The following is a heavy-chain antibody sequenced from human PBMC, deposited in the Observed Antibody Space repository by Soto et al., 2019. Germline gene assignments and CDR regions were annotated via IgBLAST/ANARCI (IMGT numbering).Heavy chain of an antibody. Sequence: PSETLSLTCTVSGGSISSGDYYWSWIRQPPGKGLEWIGYIYYSGSTYYNPSLKSRVTISVDTSKNQFSLKLSSVTAADTAVYYCARGGIAAAGLSPDYYYYGMDVWGQGTTVTVSS. CDR1: GGSISSGDYY. V-gene: IGHV4-30-4*01. J-gene: IGHJ6*02. CDR2: IYYSGST. D-gene: IGHD6-13*01. CDR3: ARGGIAAAGLSPDYYYYGMDV.